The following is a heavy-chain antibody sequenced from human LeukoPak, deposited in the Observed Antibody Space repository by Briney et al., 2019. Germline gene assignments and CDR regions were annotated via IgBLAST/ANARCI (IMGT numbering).Heavy chain of an antibody. CDR3: ARVYCSMTTWYNWFDP. V-gene: IGHV1-69*04. Sequence: SVKVSCKTSEGTFNSYATSWVRQAPGQGLEWMGRIIPILGIANYAQKFQGRVTITADKSTSTAYMELSSLGYEHAATYYSARVYCSMTTWYNWFDPCGQGTLVTVSS. CDR2: IIPILGIA. D-gene: IGHD2-2*01. J-gene: IGHJ5*02. CDR1: EGTFNSYA.